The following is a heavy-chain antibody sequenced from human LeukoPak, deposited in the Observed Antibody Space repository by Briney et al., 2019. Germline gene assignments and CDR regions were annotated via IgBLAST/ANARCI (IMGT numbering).Heavy chain of an antibody. D-gene: IGHD3-10*01. CDR3: ARGRAMVRGSRIEKNWFDP. CDR2: VYFNGNT. Sequence: SETLSLTCTVSRDSISSTIHYWGWIRQPQGKGLEWNGSVYFNGNTYSNPSLRSRVTVSVDTTKNHCSLKLSSVTAADAAWYYCARGRAMVRGSRIEKNWFDPWGQGTLVTVSS. V-gene: IGHV4-39*02. CDR1: RDSISSTIHY. J-gene: IGHJ5*02.